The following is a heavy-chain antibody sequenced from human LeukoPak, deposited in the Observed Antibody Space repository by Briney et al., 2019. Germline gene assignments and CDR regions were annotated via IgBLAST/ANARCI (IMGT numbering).Heavy chain of an antibody. D-gene: IGHD2-21*02. Sequence: GGSLRLSCAASGFTFSTYWMHLVRQAPGKGLVWVSRIKSDGSSTTYADSVKGRFTISRDNAKNTLYLQMNSLRAEDSAVYYCARTAYCGADCHYYFDYWGQGTLVTVSS. CDR3: ARTAYCGADCHYYFDY. CDR2: IKSDGSST. V-gene: IGHV3-74*01. CDR1: GFTFSTYW. J-gene: IGHJ4*02.